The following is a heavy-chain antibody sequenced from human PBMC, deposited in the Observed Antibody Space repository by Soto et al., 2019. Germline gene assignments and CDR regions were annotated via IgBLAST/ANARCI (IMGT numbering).Heavy chain of an antibody. Sequence: EVQLVESGGGLVQPGESLRLSCAASGFTFSSYWMHWVRQAPGKGLVWVSRINSDGSRTNYADSVKGRFTVSRDNAKNPQYLQMNSLRAEDTAVYYCARVLTGSWNWFDPWGQGTLVTVSS. CDR2: INSDGSRT. CDR1: GFTFSSYW. J-gene: IGHJ5*02. V-gene: IGHV3-74*01. CDR3: ARVLTGSWNWFDP. D-gene: IGHD6-13*01.